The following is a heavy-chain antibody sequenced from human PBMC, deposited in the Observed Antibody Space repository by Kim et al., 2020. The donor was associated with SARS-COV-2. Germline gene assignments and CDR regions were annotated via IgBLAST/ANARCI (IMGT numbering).Heavy chain of an antibody. J-gene: IGHJ4*02. D-gene: IGHD3-10*01. CDR2: INHSGNT. CDR1: GESFSYYY. V-gene: IGHV4-34*01. CDR3: ARTRITMIRGVIADPPQLLDY. Sequence: SETLSLTCAVYGESFSYYYWNWIRQPPGKELEWIGEINHSGNTNYNPSLKSRVTISVDTSKKQFSLNLRSVTAADTAVYFCARTRITMIRGVIADPPQLLDYWGQGTLVSVSS.